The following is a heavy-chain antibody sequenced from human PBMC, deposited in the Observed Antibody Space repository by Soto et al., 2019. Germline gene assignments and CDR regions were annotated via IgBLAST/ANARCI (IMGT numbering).Heavy chain of an antibody. CDR1: GFTFSSYA. CDR3: ARDWGYCGGDCYAPSDLYYYYYGMDV. Sequence: GGSLRLSCAASGFTFSSYAMHWVRQAPGKGLEWVAVISYDGSNKYYADSVKGRFTISRDNSKNTLYLQMNSLRAEDTAVYYCARDWGYCGGDCYAPSDLYYYYYGMDVWGQGTTVTVSS. J-gene: IGHJ6*02. CDR2: ISYDGSNK. V-gene: IGHV3-30-3*01. D-gene: IGHD2-21*02.